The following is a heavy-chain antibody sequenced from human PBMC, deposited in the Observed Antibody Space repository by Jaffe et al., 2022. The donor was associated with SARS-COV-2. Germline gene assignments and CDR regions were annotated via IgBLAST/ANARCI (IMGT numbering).Heavy chain of an antibody. CDR3: ARVGEKGDLRFPHYYYYYGMDV. V-gene: IGHV1-18*01. J-gene: IGHJ6*02. CDR2: ISAYNGNT. CDR1: GYTFTSYG. Sequence: QVQLVQSGAEVKKPGASVKVSCKASGYTFTSYGISWVRQAPGQGLEWMGWISAYNGNTNYAQKLQGRVTMTTDTSTSTAYMELRSLRSDDTAVYYCARVGEKGDLRFPHYYYYYGMDVWGQGTTVTVSS. D-gene: IGHD4-17*01.